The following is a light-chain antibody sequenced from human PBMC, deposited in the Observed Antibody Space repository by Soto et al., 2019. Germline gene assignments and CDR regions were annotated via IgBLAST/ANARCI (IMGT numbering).Light chain of an antibody. V-gene: IGKV1-33*01. Sequence: DIQMTQSTSSLSSSVGDRVPMTCQARQDLRNYLNWYQQKPGKAHKLLIYDASKLETGVQSRFSGSGSGTDFTVTISSLQPEDIAKYYCQQYDTRPPINFGQGTRLEIK. CDR1: QDLRNY. CDR3: QQYDTRPPIN. J-gene: IGKJ5*01. CDR2: DAS.